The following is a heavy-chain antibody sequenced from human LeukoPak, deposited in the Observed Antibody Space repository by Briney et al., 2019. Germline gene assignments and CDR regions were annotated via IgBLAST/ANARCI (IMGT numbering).Heavy chain of an antibody. V-gene: IGHV4-34*01. J-gene: IGHJ5*02. Sequence: PSETLSLTCAVYGGSFSGYYWSWIRQPPGKGLEWIGEINHSGSTNYNPSLKSRVTISVDTSKNQFSLKLSSVTAADTAVYYCARLDSSTGGTNWFDPWGQGILVTDSS. CDR1: GGSFSGYY. CDR3: ARLDSSTGGTNWFDP. D-gene: IGHD6-13*01. CDR2: INHSGST.